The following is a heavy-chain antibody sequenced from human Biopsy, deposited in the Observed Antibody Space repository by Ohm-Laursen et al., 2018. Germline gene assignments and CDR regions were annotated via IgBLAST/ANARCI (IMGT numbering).Heavy chain of an antibody. D-gene: IGHD3-10*01. CDR1: GFTFNSYW. V-gene: IGHV3-21*01. J-gene: IGHJ5*01. CDR3: ATELLPPGVGGPWLDS. Sequence: SLRLSCAASGFTFNSYWMHWVRQAPGKGLEWVSSISASSSYIYYADSVKGRFTVSRDNTKKTLYLQMNSLRAADTAIYFCATELLPPGVGGPWLDSWGQGTPVTVSS. CDR2: ISASSSYI.